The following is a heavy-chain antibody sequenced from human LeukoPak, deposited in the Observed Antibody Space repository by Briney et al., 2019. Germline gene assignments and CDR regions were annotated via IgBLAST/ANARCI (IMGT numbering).Heavy chain of an antibody. D-gene: IGHD2/OR15-2a*01. V-gene: IGHV4-59*12. CDR3: ARGLSRGRLNLLDY. CDR1: RVSTCRVY. CDR2: IYYSGST. Sequence: QTPSLSPSVSRVSTCRVYWSWVRQPPGNGLEWCGYIYYSGSTNYNPYLKSRVTISVDTSKNQFSLKLSSVTAADTAVYYCARGLSRGRLNLLDYWGQGTLVTVSS. J-gene: IGHJ4*02.